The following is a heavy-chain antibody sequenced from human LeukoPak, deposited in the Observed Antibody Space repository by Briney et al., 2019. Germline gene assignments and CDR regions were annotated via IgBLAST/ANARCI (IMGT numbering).Heavy chain of an antibody. J-gene: IGHJ3*02. CDR1: GGAISSYY. Sequence: SETLSLTCTVSGGAISSYYWSWIRQPPGKGLEWIGYIYYSGSTNYNPSLKSRVTISVDTSKNQFSLKLSSVTAADTAVYYCARDGSLGDAFDIWGQGTMVTVSS. V-gene: IGHV4-59*01. CDR2: IYYSGST. CDR3: ARDGSLGDAFDI.